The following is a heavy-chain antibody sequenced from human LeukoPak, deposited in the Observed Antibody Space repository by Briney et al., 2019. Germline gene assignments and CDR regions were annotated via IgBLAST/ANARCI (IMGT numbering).Heavy chain of an antibody. V-gene: IGHV1-18*01. D-gene: IGHD3-10*01. CDR1: GYTFTSYG. CDR2: ISAYNGST. Sequence: ASVKVSCKASGYTFTSYGISWVRQAPGQGLEWMGWISAYNGSTNYAQKLQGRVTMTTDTSTSTAYMEMSSLRFDDTAVYYCARNGPEVSTHYYGSRNWFDPWGQGTLVTVSS. CDR3: ARNGPEVSTHYYGSRNWFDP. J-gene: IGHJ5*02.